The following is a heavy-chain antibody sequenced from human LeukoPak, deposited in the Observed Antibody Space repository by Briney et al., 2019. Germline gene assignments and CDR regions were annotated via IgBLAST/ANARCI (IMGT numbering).Heavy chain of an antibody. J-gene: IGHJ4*02. Sequence: GESLKVSCKASGYTFTSYGISWVRQAPGQGLEWMGWISAYNGNTNYAQKLQGRVTMTTDTSTSTAYMELRSLRSDDTAVYYCARDRGIAVAGTFDYWGQGTLVTVSS. V-gene: IGHV1-18*01. D-gene: IGHD6-19*01. CDR1: GYTFTSYG. CDR2: ISAYNGNT. CDR3: ARDRGIAVAGTFDY.